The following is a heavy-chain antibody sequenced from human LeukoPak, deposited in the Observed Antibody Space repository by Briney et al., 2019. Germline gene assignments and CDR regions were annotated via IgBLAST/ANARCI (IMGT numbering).Heavy chain of an antibody. CDR1: GFNFNVSA. Sequence: PGGSLRLSCAASGFNFNVSAIHWVRQPPGKGLQWVAVISYDGTNTYYEESVKGRFTVSRDNPKSALYLQMNNLRVEDTAVYYCARVETWRKGGVAGNYYDFWSGYYPQGPLDQLYYYYYYYMDVWGKGTTVTVSS. V-gene: IGHV3-30*04. D-gene: IGHD3-3*01. J-gene: IGHJ6*03. CDR2: ISYDGTNT. CDR3: ARVETWRKGGVAGNYYDFWSGYYPQGPLDQLYYYYYYYMDV.